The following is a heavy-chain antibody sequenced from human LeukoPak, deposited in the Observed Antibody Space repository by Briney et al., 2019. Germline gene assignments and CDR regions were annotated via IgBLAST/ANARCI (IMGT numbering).Heavy chain of an antibody. V-gene: IGHV1-2*02. D-gene: IGHD1-26*01. J-gene: IGHJ4*02. CDR1: GYTFTGFY. Sequence: GASVKVSCKASGYTFTGFYMHWVRQAPGQGLEWMGWINPKSGGTNYAQKFQGRVTMTRDTSISTAYMELSRLRSDDTAVYYCAREGLLGATYYWGQGTLVTVSS. CDR3: AREGLLGATYY. CDR2: INPKSGGT.